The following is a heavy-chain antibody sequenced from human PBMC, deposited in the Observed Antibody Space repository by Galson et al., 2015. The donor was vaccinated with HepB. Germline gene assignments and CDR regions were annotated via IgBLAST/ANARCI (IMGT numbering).Heavy chain of an antibody. J-gene: IGHJ1*01. CDR3: ARSSYDSGSPLEYFQH. Sequence: SCKASGYTFTSYGISWVRQAPGQGLEWMGWISAYNGNTNYAQKLQGRVTMTTDTSTSTAYMELRSLRSDDTAVYYCARSSYDSGSPLEYFQHWGQGTLVTVSS. CDR2: ISAYNGNT. V-gene: IGHV1-18*01. D-gene: IGHD3-10*01. CDR1: GYTFTSYG.